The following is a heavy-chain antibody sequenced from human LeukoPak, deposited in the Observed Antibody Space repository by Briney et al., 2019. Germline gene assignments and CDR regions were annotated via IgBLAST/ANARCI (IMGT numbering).Heavy chain of an antibody. CDR2: ISYDGSNK. J-gene: IGHJ6*02. V-gene: IGHV3-30*04. CDR3: ARDDLPTGPLEAGPPLNYYYYGMDV. D-gene: IGHD1-1*01. CDR1: GSTFSSYA. Sequence: GRSLRLSCAASGSTFSSYAMHWVRQAPGKGLEWVAVISYDGSNKYYADSVKGRFTISRDNSKNTLYLQMNSLRAEDTAVYYCARDDLPTGPLEAGPPLNYYYYGMDVWGQGTTVTVSS.